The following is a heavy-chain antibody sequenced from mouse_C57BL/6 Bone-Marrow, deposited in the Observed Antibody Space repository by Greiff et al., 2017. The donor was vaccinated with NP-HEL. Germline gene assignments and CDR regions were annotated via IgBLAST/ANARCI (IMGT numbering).Heavy chain of an antibody. J-gene: IGHJ3*01. CDR1: GYSFTSYY. V-gene: IGHV1-66*01. Sequence: VQLQQSGPELVKPGASVKISCKASGYSFTSYYIHWVKQRPGQGLEWIGWIYPGSGNTKYNEKFKGKATLTADTSSSTAYMQLSSLTSEDSAVYYCARKGMVYYYGSSSWFAYWGKGTLVTVSA. CDR2: IYPGSGNT. CDR3: ARKGMVYYYGSSSWFAY. D-gene: IGHD1-1*01.